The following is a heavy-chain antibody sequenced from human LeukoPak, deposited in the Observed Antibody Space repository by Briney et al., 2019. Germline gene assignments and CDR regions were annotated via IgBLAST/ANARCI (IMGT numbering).Heavy chain of an antibody. Sequence: VGSLRLSCAAFGFTFSSYWMSWVRQAPGKGLEWVANIKQDGSEKYYVDSVKGRFTISRDNAKKSLYLQMNSLRAEDTAVYYCARGFAVVVPAAIFDAFDIWGQGTMVTVSS. V-gene: IGHV3-7*01. D-gene: IGHD2-2*01. J-gene: IGHJ3*02. CDR2: IKQDGSEK. CDR3: ARGFAVVVPAAIFDAFDI. CDR1: GFTFSSYW.